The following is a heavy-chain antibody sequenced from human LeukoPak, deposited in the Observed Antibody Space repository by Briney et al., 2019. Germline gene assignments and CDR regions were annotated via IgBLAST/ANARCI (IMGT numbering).Heavy chain of an antibody. D-gene: IGHD3-10*01. Sequence: GGSLRLSCAASGFTFSTYAMHWVRQAPGKGLEWVAAISYDGSNKNYADSVKGRFTISRDNSKNTLYLQMNSLRAEDTAVYYCARANMVRGVGLFFDRNWFDPWGQGTLVTVSS. V-gene: IGHV3-30*04. CDR2: ISYDGSNK. CDR3: ARANMVRGVGLFFDRNWFDP. CDR1: GFTFSTYA. J-gene: IGHJ5*02.